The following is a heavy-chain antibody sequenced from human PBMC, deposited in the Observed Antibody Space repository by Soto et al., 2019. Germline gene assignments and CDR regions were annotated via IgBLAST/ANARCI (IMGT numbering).Heavy chain of an antibody. V-gene: IGHV4-39*01. CDR3: AADTVTLYYYYYGMDV. CDR2: MYYSGST. CDR1: GGSISSRSYY. Sequence: QLQLQESGPGPVKPSETLSLTCAVSGGSISSRSYYWGWIRQPPGKGLEWIGSMYYSGSTYYNPSHKSRVTISVDTSKNQFSLKLSSVTAADTAVYYCAADTVTLYYYYYGMDVWGQGTTVTVSS. D-gene: IGHD4-17*01. J-gene: IGHJ6*02.